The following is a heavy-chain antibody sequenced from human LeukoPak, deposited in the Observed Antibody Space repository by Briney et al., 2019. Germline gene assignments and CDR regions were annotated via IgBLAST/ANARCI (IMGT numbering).Heavy chain of an antibody. V-gene: IGHV4-61*02. CDR3: ARDYYNWSDP. CDR2: IYTSGST. D-gene: IGHD3-10*01. J-gene: IGHJ5*02. CDR1: GGSISSGSYY. Sequence: SETLSLTCTVSGGSISSGSYYWSWIRQPAGKELEWIGRIYTSGSTNYNPSLKSRVTISVDTSKNQFSLKLSSVTAADTAVYYCARDYYNWSDPWGQGTLVTVSS.